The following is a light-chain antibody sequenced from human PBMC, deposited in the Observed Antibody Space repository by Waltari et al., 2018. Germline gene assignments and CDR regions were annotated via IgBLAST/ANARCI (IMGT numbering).Light chain of an antibody. CDR2: GAS. J-gene: IGKJ2*01. CDR3: QQFGSSVMYT. CDR1: QSVSRSR. V-gene: IGKV3-20*01. Sequence: EVVLTQSPGTLSLSPGERATLSCRASQSVSRSRIAWYLHRPGQAPRLLIYGASGRATGIPDSFSGSGSGTDFSLTISRVEPEDFAVYYCQQFGSSVMYTFGQGTKLEIK.